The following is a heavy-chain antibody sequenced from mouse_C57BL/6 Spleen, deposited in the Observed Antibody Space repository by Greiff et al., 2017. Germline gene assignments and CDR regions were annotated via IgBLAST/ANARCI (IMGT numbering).Heavy chain of an antibody. J-gene: IGHJ2*01. CDR1: GYTFTDYE. CDR3: TRRGYYGSSWNFDY. Sequence: QVQLQQSGAELVRPGASVTLSCKASGYTFTDYEMHWVKQTPVHGLEWIGAIDPETGGTAYNQKFKGKAILTADKSSSTAYMELRSLTSEDSAVYYCTRRGYYGSSWNFDYWGQGTTLTVSS. D-gene: IGHD1-1*01. CDR2: IDPETGGT. V-gene: IGHV1-15*01.